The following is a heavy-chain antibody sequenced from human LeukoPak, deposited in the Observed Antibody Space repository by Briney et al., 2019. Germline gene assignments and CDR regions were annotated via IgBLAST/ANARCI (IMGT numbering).Heavy chain of an antibody. Sequence: SVKVSCKASGYTFTANYMHWVRQAPGQGLEWVGWINPNSGATKYAQNFPGRVTMTRDTSISTAYMELTNLRSDDTAVYYCARDRAGDAFDIWGQGTMVTVSS. CDR3: ARDRAGDAFDI. CDR1: GYTFTANY. J-gene: IGHJ3*02. CDR2: INPNSGAT. D-gene: IGHD6-19*01. V-gene: IGHV1-2*02.